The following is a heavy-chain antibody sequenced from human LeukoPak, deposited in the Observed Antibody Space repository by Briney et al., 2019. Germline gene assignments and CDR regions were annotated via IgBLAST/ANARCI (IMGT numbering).Heavy chain of an antibody. J-gene: IGHJ4*02. V-gene: IGHV4-59*01. CDR1: GGSISSYY. D-gene: IGHD6-19*01. CDR2: IYYSGST. CDR3: ARARSGYYFDY. Sequence: SETLSLTCTVSGGSISSYYWSWIRQPPGKGLEWIGYIYYSGSTNYNPSLKSRVTISVDTSKNQFSLKLSSVTAADTAVYYCARARSGYYFDYWGQGTLVTVSS.